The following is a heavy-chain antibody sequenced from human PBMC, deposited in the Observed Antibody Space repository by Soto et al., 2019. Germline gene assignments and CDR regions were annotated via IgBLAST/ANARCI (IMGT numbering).Heavy chain of an antibody. CDR1: GGSISSGDYY. D-gene: IGHD2-8*01. Sequence: LSLTCTVSGGSISSGDYYWSWIRQHPGKGLEWIGYINYSGSTYYNPSLKSRVTISVDTSKNQFSLKLSSVTAADTAVYYCARAFCINGVCRHFDYWGQGTLVTVSS. J-gene: IGHJ4*02. CDR2: INYSGST. V-gene: IGHV4-31*03. CDR3: ARAFCINGVCRHFDY.